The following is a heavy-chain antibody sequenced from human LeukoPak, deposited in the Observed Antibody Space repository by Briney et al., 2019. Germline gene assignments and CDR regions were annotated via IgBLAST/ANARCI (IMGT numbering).Heavy chain of an antibody. CDR3: ASRLYYGDYTFDF. Sequence: PGGSLRLSCAASGITVSSNYMSWVRQAPGKGLEWVSVIYRGGITYYADSVKGRFTISRDNSKNTLYLQMNSLRAEDTAVYYCASRLYYGDYTFDFWGQGTLVTVSS. CDR1: GITVSSNY. J-gene: IGHJ4*02. D-gene: IGHD4-17*01. CDR2: IYRGGIT. V-gene: IGHV3-53*01.